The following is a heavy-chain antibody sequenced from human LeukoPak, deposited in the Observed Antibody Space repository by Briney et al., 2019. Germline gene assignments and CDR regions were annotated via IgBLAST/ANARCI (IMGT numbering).Heavy chain of an antibody. CDR1: GYTFTGYY. CDR2: INPNSGGT. Sequence: ASVKVSCKASGYTFTGYYMHWVRQAPGQGLEWMGWINPNSGGTNYAQKFHGRVTMTTDTSTRTAYMELRSLRSDDTAVYYCARDSMPTRGVRRGFDPWGQGTLVTVSS. J-gene: IGHJ5*02. D-gene: IGHD3-10*01. V-gene: IGHV1-2*02. CDR3: ARDSMPTRGVRRGFDP.